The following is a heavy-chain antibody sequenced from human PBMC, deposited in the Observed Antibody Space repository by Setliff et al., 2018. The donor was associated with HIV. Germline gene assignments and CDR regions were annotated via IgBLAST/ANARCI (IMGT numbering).Heavy chain of an antibody. CDR2: IWPDDSDT. D-gene: IGHD3-3*01. CDR1: GYSFTSYW. CDR3: ARLSKYFDFWAPDC. V-gene: IGHV5-51*01. J-gene: IGHJ4*02. Sequence: GESLKISCKGSGYSFTSYWVGWVRQMPGNGLEWMGLIWPDDSDTIYSPSFRGQVTMSADKSINTAYLQWSSLKAPDTAIYYCARLSKYFDFWAPDCWGQGTLVTVSS.